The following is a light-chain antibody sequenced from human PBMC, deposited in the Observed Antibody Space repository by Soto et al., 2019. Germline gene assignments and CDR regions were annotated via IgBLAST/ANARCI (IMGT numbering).Light chain of an antibody. CDR2: AAS. CDR1: QSVSRND. Sequence: ETVFTQSPDTLSLSPWERATLSCRASQSVSRNDLAWFQHTPGQAPRPRIYAASSRATGVPGRFSGSGSGTHFTLTISRLEPEDFAVYYCQQYGSSGTFGQGTKVDIK. CDR3: QQYGSSGT. J-gene: IGKJ1*01. V-gene: IGKV3-20*01.